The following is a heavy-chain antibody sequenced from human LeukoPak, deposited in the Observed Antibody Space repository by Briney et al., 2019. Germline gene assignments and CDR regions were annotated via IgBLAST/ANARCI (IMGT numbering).Heavy chain of an antibody. J-gene: IGHJ4*02. CDR3: ASPIRLIAAAGLDY. CDR1: GFPFSSFS. D-gene: IGHD6-13*01. CDR2: ISYDGSNK. V-gene: IGHV3-30*03. Sequence: GGSLRLSCAASGFPFSSFSMNWVRQAPGKGLEWVAVISYDGSNKYYADSVKGRFTISRDNSKNTLYLQMNSLRAEDTAVYYCASPIRLIAAAGLDYWGQGTLVTVSS.